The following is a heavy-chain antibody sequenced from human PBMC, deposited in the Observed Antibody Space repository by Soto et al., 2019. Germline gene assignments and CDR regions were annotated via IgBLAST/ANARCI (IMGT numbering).Heavy chain of an antibody. CDR1: GGSISSGGYS. Sequence: SETLSLTCAVSGGSISSGGYSWSWIRQPPGKGLEWIGYIYHSGSTYYNPSLKSRVTISVDRSKNQFSLKLSSVTAADTAVYYCATYLNYGDYERSRWFDPWGQGTLVTSPQ. CDR3: ATYLNYGDYERSRWFDP. D-gene: IGHD4-17*01. CDR2: IYHSGST. J-gene: IGHJ5*02. V-gene: IGHV4-30-2*01.